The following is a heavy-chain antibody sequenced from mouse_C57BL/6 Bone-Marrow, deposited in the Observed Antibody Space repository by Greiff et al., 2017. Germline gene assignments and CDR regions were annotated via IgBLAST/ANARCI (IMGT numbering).Heavy chain of an antibody. CDR2: ISSGGSYT. J-gene: IGHJ2*01. V-gene: IGHV5-6*02. Sequence: DVKLVESGGDLVKPGGSLKLSCAASGFTFSSYGMSWVRQTPDKRLEWVATISSGGSYTYYPDSVKGRFTISRDNAKNTLYRKMSSLKSEDPAMYYSAKSHCYDSQSHYFDYWGQGTTLTVSS. CDR3: AKSHCYDSQSHYFDY. CDR1: GFTFSSYG. D-gene: IGHD1-1*01.